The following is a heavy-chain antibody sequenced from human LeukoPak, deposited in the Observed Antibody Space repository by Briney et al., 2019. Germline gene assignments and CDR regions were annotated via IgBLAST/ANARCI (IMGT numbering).Heavy chain of an antibody. Sequence: GGSLRLSCAASGFALRSYTVTWVRQAPGKGLEWVSSISSTSAYIHYVESVKGRFSISRDNVDNVVHLQMSSLTNEDTAVYYCARVAVAGPTGWFDSWGQGTLVTVSS. CDR3: ARVAVAGPTGWFDS. D-gene: IGHD6-19*01. CDR2: ISSTSAYI. CDR1: GFALRSYT. J-gene: IGHJ5*01. V-gene: IGHV3-21*01.